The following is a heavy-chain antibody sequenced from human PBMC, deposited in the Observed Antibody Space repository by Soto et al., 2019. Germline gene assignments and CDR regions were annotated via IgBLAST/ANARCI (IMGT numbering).Heavy chain of an antibody. V-gene: IGHV1-18*01. CDR3: VRDHHDFSSDYHCDHMHV. CDR2: SSTYNGNT. CDR1: GYTLSNYG. D-gene: IGHD3-3*01. Sequence: GASVEVSCKASGYTLSNYGISWVRQAPGQGLEWMGWSSTYNGNTKYAKKFQGRVTMTTDTSTSTAYMELRSLRSDDTAVYYRVRDHHDFSSDYHCDHMHVWGKGTTVTVSS. J-gene: IGHJ6*03.